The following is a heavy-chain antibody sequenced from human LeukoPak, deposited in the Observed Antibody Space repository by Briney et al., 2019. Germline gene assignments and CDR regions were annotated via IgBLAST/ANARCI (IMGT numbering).Heavy chain of an antibody. J-gene: IGHJ4*02. D-gene: IGHD3-22*01. V-gene: IGHV3-21*01. CDR1: GFTFSSYS. Sequence: GESLRLSCAASGFTFSSYSMNWVRQAPGKGLEWVSSISSSSSYIYYADSVKGRFTISRDNSKNTLYLQMNSLRAGDTAVYYCARDTYYYDSSGYYNWGQGTLVTVSS. CDR2: ISSSSSYI. CDR3: ARDTYYYDSSGYYN.